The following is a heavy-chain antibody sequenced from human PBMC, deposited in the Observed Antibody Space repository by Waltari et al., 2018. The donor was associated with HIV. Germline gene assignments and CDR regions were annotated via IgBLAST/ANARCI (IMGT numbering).Heavy chain of an antibody. Sequence: VRLMESGGGLVEPGGSLTLSCAASGCTFTQHTMNWLRHIPGKGLEWLASISRDNRESYFIDSIKGRFTISRDNAANSVFLHMDRLRVDDTARYFCVRDDPGYEPIDYWGRGTLVTVSS. D-gene: IGHD2-2*01. J-gene: IGHJ4*02. CDR3: VRDDPGYEPIDY. V-gene: IGHV3-21*02. CDR1: GCTFTQHT. CDR2: ISRDNRES.